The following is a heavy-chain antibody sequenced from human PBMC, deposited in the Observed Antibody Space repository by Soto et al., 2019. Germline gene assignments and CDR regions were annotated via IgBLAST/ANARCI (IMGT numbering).Heavy chain of an antibody. J-gene: IGHJ3*02. CDR1: GGTFSSYA. V-gene: IGHV1-69*13. CDR2: IIPIFGTA. CDR3: ASGDYYDSSGYYPDAFDI. Sequence: SVKVSCKASGGTFSSYAISWVRQAPGQGLEWMGGIIPIFGTANYAQKFQGRVTITADESTSTAYMKLSSLRSEDTAVYYCASGDYYDSSGYYPDAFDIWGQGTMVTVSS. D-gene: IGHD3-22*01.